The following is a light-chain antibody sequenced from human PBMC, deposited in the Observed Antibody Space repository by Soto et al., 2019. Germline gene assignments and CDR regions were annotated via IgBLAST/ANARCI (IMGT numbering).Light chain of an antibody. CDR1: QSINID. CDR2: GAS. Sequence: ERVITQSPATLSVSQGESATLSCKASQSINIDLAWYVQKPGQAPRRVIYGASTWGPGVSLRFTGSGSGTEFALTISSLQSDDFAVYYCQQYNAWPLTFGRGTRVEIK. V-gene: IGKV3D-15*01. CDR3: QQYNAWPLT. J-gene: IGKJ4*02.